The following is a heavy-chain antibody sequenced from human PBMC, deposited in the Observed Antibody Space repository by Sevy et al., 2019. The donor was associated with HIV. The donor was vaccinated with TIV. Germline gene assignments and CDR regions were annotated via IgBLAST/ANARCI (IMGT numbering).Heavy chain of an antibody. CDR1: GGSISSSSYY. D-gene: IGHD3-22*01. J-gene: IGHJ4*02. Sequence: SETLSLTCTVSGGSISSSSYYWGWIRQPTGKGREWIGSIYYSGSTYYNPSLKSRVTISVDTSKNQFSLKLSSVTAADTAVYYCARQGYYDSSGTDPFDYWGQGTLVTVSS. CDR3: ARQGYYDSSGTDPFDY. CDR2: IYYSGST. V-gene: IGHV4-39*01.